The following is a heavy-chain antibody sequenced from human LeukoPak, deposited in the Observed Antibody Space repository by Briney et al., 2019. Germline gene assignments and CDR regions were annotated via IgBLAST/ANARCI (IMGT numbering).Heavy chain of an antibody. D-gene: IGHD6-6*01. Sequence: ASVKVSCKSSGYTFTGYYMHWVRQAPGQGLEWMGWINPNSGGTNYAQKFQGRVTMTRDTSISTAYMELSRLRSDDTAVYYCARDLSSSSAPSHYYYYMDVWGKGTTVTVSS. CDR1: GYTFTGYY. CDR2: INPNSGGT. V-gene: IGHV1-2*02. CDR3: ARDLSSSSAPSHYYYYMDV. J-gene: IGHJ6*03.